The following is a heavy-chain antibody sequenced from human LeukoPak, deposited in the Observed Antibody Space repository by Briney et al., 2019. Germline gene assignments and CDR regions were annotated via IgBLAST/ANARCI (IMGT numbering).Heavy chain of an antibody. J-gene: IGHJ4*02. Sequence: GASVKVSCKASGYTFTTHYMHWVRQAPGQGLEWMGIIHPIGESTNYAQKSQGRVTMTRDMSTSTVYMDLSSLRSEDTAVYYCARGPPPGGDRLDYWGQGTLVTVSS. D-gene: IGHD2-21*02. CDR3: ARGPPPGGDRLDY. CDR1: GYTFTTHY. CDR2: IHPIGEST. V-gene: IGHV1-46*01.